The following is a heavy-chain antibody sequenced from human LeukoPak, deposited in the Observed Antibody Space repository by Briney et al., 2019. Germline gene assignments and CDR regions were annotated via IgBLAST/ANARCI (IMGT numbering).Heavy chain of an antibody. D-gene: IGHD1-1*01. CDR3: ARTTHAFDV. J-gene: IGHJ3*01. CDR2: TYSGGSS. V-gene: IGHV3-66*01. Sequence: GGSLRLSCAASGLTVSSIYISWVRQAPGKGLEWVSLTYSGGSSYYADSVEGRFTASRDIPKNTLYLQMNSLRAEDTAVYYCARTTHAFDVWGQGTLVTVSS. CDR1: GLTVSSIY.